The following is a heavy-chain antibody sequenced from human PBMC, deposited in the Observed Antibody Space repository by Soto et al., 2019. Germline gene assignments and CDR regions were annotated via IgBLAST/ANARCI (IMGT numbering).Heavy chain of an antibody. CDR1: GGSISSGGYS. V-gene: IGHV4-30-2*01. CDR2: IYHSGST. Sequence: QLQLQESGSGLVKPSQTLSLTCAVSGGSISSGGYSWSWIRQPPGKGLEWIGYIYHSGSTYYNPSLKSRVTISVDRSKNQFSLKLSAVTAADTAVYYCARAHYGDYGYGMDVWGQGTTVTVSS. CDR3: ARAHYGDYGYGMDV. J-gene: IGHJ6*02. D-gene: IGHD4-17*01.